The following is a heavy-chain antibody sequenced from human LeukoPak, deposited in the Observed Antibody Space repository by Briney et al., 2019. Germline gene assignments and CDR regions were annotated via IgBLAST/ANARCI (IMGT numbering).Heavy chain of an antibody. V-gene: IGHV3-30-3*01. CDR3: ARGGTTVTTSSDF. D-gene: IGHD4-17*01. CDR2: ISYDGSNK. J-gene: IGHJ4*02. Sequence: GGSLRLSCAASGFAFSLHAIHWVRQAPGKGLEWVAIISYDGSNKYYADSVKGRFTIDRDNSKNTLFLQINSLRAEDTAVYYCARGGTTVTTSSDFWGQGTLVTVSS. CDR1: GFAFSLHA.